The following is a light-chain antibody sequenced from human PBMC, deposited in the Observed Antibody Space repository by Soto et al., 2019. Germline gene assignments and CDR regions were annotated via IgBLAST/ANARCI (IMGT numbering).Light chain of an antibody. V-gene: IGLV4-69*01. Sequence: QLVLTQSPSASASLGASVKLTCTLSSGHSSYAIAWHQQQPEKGPRYLMKLNSDGSHSKEDGIPDRFSGSSSGAERYLTISSLQSEDEADYYCQTWGTGILVFGGGTKLTVL. CDR2: LNSDGSH. J-gene: IGLJ2*01. CDR1: SGHSSYA. CDR3: QTWGTGILV.